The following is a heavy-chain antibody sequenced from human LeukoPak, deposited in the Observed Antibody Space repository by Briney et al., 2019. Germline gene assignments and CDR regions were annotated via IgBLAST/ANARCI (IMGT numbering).Heavy chain of an antibody. V-gene: IGHV3-30-3*01. J-gene: IGHJ4*02. CDR1: GFTFSIYT. Sequence: GGSLRLSCAASGFTFSIYTMHWVRQAPGKGLEWVAVISYDGSSKYYADSVKGRFTISRDNSKNTLYLQMNSLRAEDTAVYYCARDFGGGDCIDYWGQGTLVTVSS. CDR3: ARDFGGGDCIDY. CDR2: ISYDGSSK. D-gene: IGHD2-21*02.